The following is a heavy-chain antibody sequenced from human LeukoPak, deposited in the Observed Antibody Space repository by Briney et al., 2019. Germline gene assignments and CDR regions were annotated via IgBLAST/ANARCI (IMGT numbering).Heavy chain of an antibody. CDR2: IRSRAYGGTT. J-gene: IGHJ4*02. Sequence: GGSLRPSCTASGFTFGDYGMNWVRQAPGKGIEWVSFIRSRAYGGTTEYAASVKASFTISRDDSQIIAYPQMKMLKTEDTAVYYCTGSFGELTFFDYWGQGTLVTVSS. D-gene: IGHD3-10*01. CDR3: TGSFGELTFFDY. CDR1: GFTFGDYG. V-gene: IGHV3-49*04.